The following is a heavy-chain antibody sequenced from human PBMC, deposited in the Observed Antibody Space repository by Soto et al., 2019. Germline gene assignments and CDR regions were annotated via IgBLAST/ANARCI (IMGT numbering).Heavy chain of an antibody. CDR1: GDSISSDNYY. CDR2: IYDSGST. V-gene: IGHV4-30-4*01. J-gene: IGHJ4*02. Sequence: QVQLQESGPGLVKPSQTLSLTCTVSGDSISSDNYYWSWIRQPPGKGLEWIGYIYDSGSTYYNACFNNRGTISVDTPKNPFSLKLSSVTAADTAVYYCARVRWYGAYSDYWGQGTLVTVSS. CDR3: ARVRWYGAYSDY. D-gene: IGHD4-17*01.